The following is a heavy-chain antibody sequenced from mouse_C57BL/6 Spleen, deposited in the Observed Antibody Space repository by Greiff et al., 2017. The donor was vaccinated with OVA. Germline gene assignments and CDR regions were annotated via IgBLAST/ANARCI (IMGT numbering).Heavy chain of an antibody. J-gene: IGHJ3*01. Sequence: DVKLVESGGGLVQPGGSLSLSCAASGFTFTDYYMSWVRQPPGKALEWLGFIRNKANGYTTEYSASVKGRFTISRDNSQSILYLQMNALRAEDSATYYGARCPLYGSWFAYWGQGTLVTVSA. CDR3: ARCPLYGSWFAY. CDR1: GFTFTDYY. D-gene: IGHD2-2*01. CDR2: IRNKANGYTT. V-gene: IGHV7-3*01.